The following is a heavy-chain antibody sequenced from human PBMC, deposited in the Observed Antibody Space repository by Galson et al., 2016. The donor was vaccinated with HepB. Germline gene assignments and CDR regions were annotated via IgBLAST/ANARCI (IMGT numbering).Heavy chain of an antibody. Sequence: SLRLSCAASQSTFSSRVMHWVRQAPGKGLEWVAVIRFDGSSKYYADSVKGRFTISRDNHNNTLYLQMNSLRAEDTAVYYCATGRGYNYGFLDSWGQGTLVTVSS. D-gene: IGHD5-18*01. J-gene: IGHJ5*01. CDR2: IRFDGSSK. V-gene: IGHV3-33*01. CDR3: ATGRGYNYGFLDS. CDR1: QSTFSSRV.